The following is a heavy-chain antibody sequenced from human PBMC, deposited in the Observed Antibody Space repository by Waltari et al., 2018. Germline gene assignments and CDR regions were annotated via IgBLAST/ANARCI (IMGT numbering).Heavy chain of an antibody. CDR1: GFAFSSYA. J-gene: IGHJ5*02. V-gene: IGHV3-23*01. CDR2: MGGGGGST. D-gene: IGHD3-10*01. Sequence: EVQLLESGGGLVQPGGSLRLSCAASGFAFSSYAMSWVRQAPGKGLGWVSAMGGGGGSTYYADSVKGRFTISRDNSKNTLYLQMNSLRAEDTAVYYCAKDRTGSKFDPWGQGTLVTVSS. CDR3: AKDRTGSKFDP.